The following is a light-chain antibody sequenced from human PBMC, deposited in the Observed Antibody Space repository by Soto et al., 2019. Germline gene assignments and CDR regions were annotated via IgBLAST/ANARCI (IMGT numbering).Light chain of an antibody. CDR2: LNSDGSH. J-gene: IGLJ1*01. CDR1: SGHSSYA. Sequence: QLVLTQSPSASASLGASVKLTCTLSSGHSSYAIAWHQQQPEKGPRYLMKLNSDGSHSKGDGIPDRFSGSSSGAERYLTISSLQSEDEADYYYQTWGTGIHYVFGTGTKVTVL. CDR3: QTWGTGIHYV. V-gene: IGLV4-69*01.